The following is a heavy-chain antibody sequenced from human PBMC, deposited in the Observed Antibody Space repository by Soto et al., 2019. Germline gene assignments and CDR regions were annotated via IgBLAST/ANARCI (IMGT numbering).Heavy chain of an antibody. CDR1: GYTFTVYY. J-gene: IGHJ4*01. D-gene: IGHD2-2*01. V-gene: IGHV1-2*04. CDR2: INPNSGGT. Sequence: EASVKVSCKASGYTFTVYYMHWVLQAPGQGLEWMGWINPNSGGTNYAQKFQGWVTMTRDTSISTAYMELSRLRSDDTAVYYCARARGYCISTSCYQGTAYFDCWGQGALVTVSS. CDR3: ARARGYCISTSCYQGTAYFDC.